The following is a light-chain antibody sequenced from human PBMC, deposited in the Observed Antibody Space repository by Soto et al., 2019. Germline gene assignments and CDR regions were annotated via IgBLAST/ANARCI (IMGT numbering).Light chain of an antibody. J-gene: IGLJ2*01. CDR1: TRDIGNYNF. CDR3: GSFTTWSTSI. Sequence: QSARTQPASVSGSPGQSITISCSGTTRDIGNYNFVSWYQHHPGKAPKLIIYEVSRRPPGISSRFSGSKSGNTASLTISGLQAEDEADYYCGSFTTWSTSIFGGGTKLTVL. V-gene: IGLV2-14*01. CDR2: EVS.